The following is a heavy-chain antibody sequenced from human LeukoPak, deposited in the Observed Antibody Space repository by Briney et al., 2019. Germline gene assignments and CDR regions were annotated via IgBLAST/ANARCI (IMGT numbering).Heavy chain of an antibody. J-gene: IGHJ4*02. CDR3: ARAAAAGPFDY. D-gene: IGHD6-13*01. Sequence: GSLRLSCAASGFTFSSYSMNWVRQAPGKGLEWVSGISGSGVNTYYGDSVKGRFTIFRDNSKNTLYLQMTSLRAEDTAVYYCARAAAAGPFDYWGQGTLVTVSS. CDR1: GFTFSSYS. CDR2: ISGSGVNT. V-gene: IGHV3-23*01.